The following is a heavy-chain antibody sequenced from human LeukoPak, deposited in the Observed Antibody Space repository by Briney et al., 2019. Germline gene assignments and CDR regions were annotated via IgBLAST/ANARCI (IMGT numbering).Heavy chain of an antibody. V-gene: IGHV3-15*05. CDR2: IKSNPDGGTA. Sequence: PGGSLRLSSAASGFVFHNAWMTWVRPAPGKGLGWVGRIKSNPDGGTADYAAPVKGRFIISRDDSKNTLYLQLNSLKTEDTAVYYCTTLSYDVHYWGQGTLVTVSS. D-gene: IGHD3-3*01. J-gene: IGHJ4*02. CDR1: GFVFHNAW. CDR3: TTLSYDVHY.